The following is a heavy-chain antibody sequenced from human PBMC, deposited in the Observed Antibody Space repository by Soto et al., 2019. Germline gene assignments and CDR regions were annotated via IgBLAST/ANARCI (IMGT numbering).Heavy chain of an antibody. CDR1: GFTFISYS. CDR2: ISSSGTYT. CDR3: ARVYLTTTGTYYYGMAG. J-gene: IGHJ6*02. D-gene: IGHD1-1*01. V-gene: IGHV3-21*01. Sequence: EVQLVESGGGLVKPGGSLRLSCAASGFTFISYSMNWVRQAPGKGLEWVSSISSSGTYTYYADSVKGRFTISRDNAKYSLYLQMNRLRAEDTAVDSCARVYLTTTGTYYYGMAGWGQGPTVTVSS.